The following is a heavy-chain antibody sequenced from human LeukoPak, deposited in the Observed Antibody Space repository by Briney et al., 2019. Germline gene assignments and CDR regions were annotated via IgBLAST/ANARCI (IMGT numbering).Heavy chain of an antibody. CDR2: IYSGSST. J-gene: IGHJ4*02. Sequence: PGGSLRLSCAASGFTVSSNYMSWVRQAPGKGLEWVSVIYSGSSTYYADSVKGRLTISRDNSKNTLYLQMNSLRAEDTAVYYCAATYYDFWSGYPYFDYWGQGTLVTVSS. CDR1: GFTVSSNY. CDR3: AATYYDFWSGYPYFDY. D-gene: IGHD3-3*01. V-gene: IGHV3-66*02.